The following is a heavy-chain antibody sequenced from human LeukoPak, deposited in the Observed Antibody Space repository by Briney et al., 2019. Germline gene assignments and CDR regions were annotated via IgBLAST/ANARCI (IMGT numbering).Heavy chain of an antibody. CDR3: ARQGTYYYGSGSYYNSPFDY. J-gene: IGHJ4*02. CDR2: IYPGDSDT. CDR1: GYSFTSYW. V-gene: IGHV5-51*01. Sequence: GESLKISCKGSGYSFTSYWIGWVRQMPGKGLEWTGIIYPGDSDTRYSPSLQGQVTISADKSISTAYLQWSSLKASDTAMYYCARQGTYYYGSGSYYNSPFDYWGQGTLVTVSS. D-gene: IGHD3-10*01.